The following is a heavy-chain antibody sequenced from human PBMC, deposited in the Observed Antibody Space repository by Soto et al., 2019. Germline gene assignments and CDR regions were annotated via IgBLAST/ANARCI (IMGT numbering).Heavy chain of an antibody. Sequence: ASVKVSCKASGFTFTSSAVQWVRQARGQRLEWIGWIVVGSGNTNYAQKFQERVTITRDMSTSTAYMELSSLRSEDTAVYYCATGVAGNVPHIYYYYGMDVWGQGTTVTVSS. CDR3: ATGVAGNVPHIYYYYGMDV. J-gene: IGHJ6*02. CDR2: IVVGSGNT. D-gene: IGHD6-19*01. V-gene: IGHV1-58*01. CDR1: GFTFTSSA.